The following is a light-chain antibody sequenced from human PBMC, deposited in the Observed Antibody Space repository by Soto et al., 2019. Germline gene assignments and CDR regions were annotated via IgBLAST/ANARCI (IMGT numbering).Light chain of an antibody. Sequence: QSALTQPASVSGSPGQSITISCTGSSSDLGVYNYVSWYQQLPGKAPKLMIYEVSNRPSAVSNRFSGSKSGNTASPTISGLQAEDEADYYCSSYTSSSTYVFGLGTKRTVL. CDR3: SSYTSSSTYV. V-gene: IGLV2-14*01. CDR1: SSDLGVYNY. J-gene: IGLJ1*01. CDR2: EVS.